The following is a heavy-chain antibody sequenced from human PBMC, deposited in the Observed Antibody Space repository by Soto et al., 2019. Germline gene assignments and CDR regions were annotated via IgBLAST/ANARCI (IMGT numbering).Heavy chain of an antibody. CDR1: GFSLSTSGVG. CDR2: SYWDDDK. Sequence: QITLKESGPTLVKPTQTLTLTCTFSGFSLSTSGVGVGWIRQPPGKALEWLALSYWDDDKRYSPSLKSRLTSPKDTSKNQVVLTMTNMDPVDTATYYCAHTRITRGFFQHWGQGTLVTVSS. J-gene: IGHJ1*01. V-gene: IGHV2-5*02. D-gene: IGHD1-26*01. CDR3: AHTRITRGFFQH.